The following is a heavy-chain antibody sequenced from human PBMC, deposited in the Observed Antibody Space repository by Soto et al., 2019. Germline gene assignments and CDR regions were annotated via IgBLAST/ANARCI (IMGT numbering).Heavy chain of an antibody. CDR1: GGSISSYY. Sequence: SETLSLTCTVSGGSISSYYWSWIRQPPGKGLEWIGYIYYSGSTNYNPSLKSRVTISVDRSKNQFSLKLSSVTAADTAVYYCARRVGYCSSTSCYDGYYYYYYYMDVWGKGTTVTVSS. J-gene: IGHJ6*03. V-gene: IGHV4-59*08. CDR2: IYYSGST. CDR3: ARRVGYCSSTSCYDGYYYYYYYMDV. D-gene: IGHD2-2*01.